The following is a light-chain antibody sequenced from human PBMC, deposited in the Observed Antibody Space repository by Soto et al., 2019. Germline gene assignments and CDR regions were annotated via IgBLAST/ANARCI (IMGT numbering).Light chain of an antibody. CDR1: QSISSW. CDR3: HQYKSSWT. V-gene: IGKV1-5*03. CDR2: KAS. Sequence: DIQMTQSPSTLSASVGDRVTITCRASQSISSWLAWYQQRPGKATKLVIYKASTLESGVPSRFSGSGSGTEFTLTISSLQPDDFATYYCHQYKSSWTFGQGTKVEIK. J-gene: IGKJ1*01.